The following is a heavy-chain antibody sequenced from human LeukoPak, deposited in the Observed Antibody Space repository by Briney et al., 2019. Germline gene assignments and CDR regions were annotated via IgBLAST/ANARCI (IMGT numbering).Heavy chain of an antibody. CDR3: ARGGGSSQQALGAFDI. D-gene: IGHD6-13*01. J-gene: IGHJ3*02. CDR2: INHSGST. Sequence: SETLSLTCAVYGGSFSGYYWSWIRQPPGKGLEWIGEINHSGSTNYNPSLKSRVTISVDTSKNQFSLKLSSVTAADTAVYYCARGGGSSQQALGAFDIWGQGTMVTVSS. V-gene: IGHV4-34*01. CDR1: GGSFSGYY.